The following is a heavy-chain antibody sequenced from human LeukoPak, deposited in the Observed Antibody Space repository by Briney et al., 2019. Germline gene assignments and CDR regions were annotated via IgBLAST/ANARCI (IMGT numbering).Heavy chain of an antibody. CDR1: GYSISSGYY. D-gene: IGHD5-12*01. V-gene: IGHV4-38-2*02. Sequence: SETLSLTCTVSGYSISSGYYWGWIRQPPGKGLEWIGSIYHSGSTYYNPSLKSRVTISVDTSKNQFSLKLSSVTAADTAVYYCARDFSVDSHPFGPWGQGTLVTVSS. CDR2: IYHSGST. CDR3: ARDFSVDSHPFGP. J-gene: IGHJ5*02.